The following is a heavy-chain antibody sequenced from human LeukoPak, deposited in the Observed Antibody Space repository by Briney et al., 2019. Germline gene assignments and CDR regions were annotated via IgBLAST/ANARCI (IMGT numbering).Heavy chain of an antibody. D-gene: IGHD3-10*01. CDR2: ISWNSGSI. J-gene: IGHJ4*02. CDR3: AKVRSMVRGDYYFDY. Sequence: PGGSLRLSCAASGFTFDDYAVHWVRQAPGKGLEWVSGISWNSGSIGYADSVKGRFTISRDNAKNSLYLQMNSLRAEDTALYYCAKVRSMVRGDYYFDYWGQGTLVTVSS. CDR1: GFTFDDYA. V-gene: IGHV3-9*01.